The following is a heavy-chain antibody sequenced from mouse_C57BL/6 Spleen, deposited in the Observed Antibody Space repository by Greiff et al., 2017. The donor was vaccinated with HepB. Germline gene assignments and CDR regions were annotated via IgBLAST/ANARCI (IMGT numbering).Heavy chain of an antibody. J-gene: IGHJ4*01. CDR2: ISDGGSYT. Sequence: EVNVVESGGGLVKPGGSLKLSCAASGFTFSSYAMSWVRQTPEKRLEWVATISDGGSYTYYPDNVKGRFTISRDNAKNNLYLQMSHLKSEDTAMYYCARGSEDYDGAMDYWGQGTSVTVSS. V-gene: IGHV5-4*03. CDR1: GFTFSSYA. CDR3: ARGSEDYDGAMDY. D-gene: IGHD2-4*01.